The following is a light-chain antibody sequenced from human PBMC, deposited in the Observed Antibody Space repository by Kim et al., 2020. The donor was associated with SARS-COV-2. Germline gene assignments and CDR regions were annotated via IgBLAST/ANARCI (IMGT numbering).Light chain of an antibody. Sequence: GMTATVTGRRSNVGSKNVDWYQQKPGEAPVLVIYYDSDRPSGVPERFSGSNSGNTATLPISRVEAGDEADYYCQVWDSSSDHPVFGGGTQLTVL. CDR3: QVWDSSSDHPV. V-gene: IGLV3-21*04. J-gene: IGLJ2*01. CDR1: NVGSKN. CDR2: YDS.